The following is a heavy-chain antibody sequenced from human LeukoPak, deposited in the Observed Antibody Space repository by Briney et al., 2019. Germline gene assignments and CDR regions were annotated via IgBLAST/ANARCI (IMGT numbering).Heavy chain of an antibody. CDR2: IYYSGST. J-gene: IGHJ4*02. CDR1: GGSISSGSYY. D-gene: IGHD1-26*01. CDR3: ARHESGGWEYYFGY. Sequence: SETLSLTCSVSGGSISSGSYYWGWIRQPPGKGLEWIGSIYYSGSTYYNPSLESRVTISVDTSKNQFSLKLSSVTAADTAVYYCARHESGGWEYYFGYWGQGTLVTVSS. V-gene: IGHV4-39*01.